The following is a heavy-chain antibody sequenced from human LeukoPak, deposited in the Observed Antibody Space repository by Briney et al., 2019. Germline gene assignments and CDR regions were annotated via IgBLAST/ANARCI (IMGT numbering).Heavy chain of an antibody. D-gene: IGHD3-22*01. CDR2: IKSKTDGGTT. V-gene: IGHV3-15*01. Sequence: GGSLRLSRAASGLTFSNAWMSWVRQPPGKGLEWVGHIKSKTDGGTTDYAAPVKGRFTISRDDSKNTQYLQMNGLKTEDTAIYYCTTYYYDSTSDLGYWGQGTLVTVSS. CDR1: GLTFSNAW. CDR3: TTYYYDSTSDLGY. J-gene: IGHJ4*02.